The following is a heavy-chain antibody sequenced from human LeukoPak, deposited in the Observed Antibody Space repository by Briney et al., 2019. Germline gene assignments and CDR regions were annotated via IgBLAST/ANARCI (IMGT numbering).Heavy chain of an antibody. J-gene: IGHJ4*02. Sequence: PGGSLRLSCAASGFTFSSYWMHWVRQAPGEGLVWVSRINSDGSSTSYADSVKGRFTISRDNAKNTLYLQMNSLRAEDTAVYYCAREGSYSSSPIDYWGQGTLVTVSS. V-gene: IGHV3-74*01. CDR3: AREGSYSSSPIDY. D-gene: IGHD6-13*01. CDR2: INSDGSST. CDR1: GFTFSSYW.